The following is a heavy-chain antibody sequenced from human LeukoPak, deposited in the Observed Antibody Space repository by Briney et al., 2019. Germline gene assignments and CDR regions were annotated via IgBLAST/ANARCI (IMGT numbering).Heavy chain of an antibody. J-gene: IGHJ5*02. D-gene: IGHD3-9*01. V-gene: IGHV4-59*01. CDR3: ARVLTHNSNNFGFDP. CDR1: GGSISSYY. Sequence: SETLSLTCTVSGGSISSYYWSWIRQPPGKGLEWIGYIYYSGSTNYNPSLKSRVTISVDTSKNQFSLKLSSVTAADTAVYHCARVLTHNSNNFGFDPWGQGTLVTVSS. CDR2: IYYSGST.